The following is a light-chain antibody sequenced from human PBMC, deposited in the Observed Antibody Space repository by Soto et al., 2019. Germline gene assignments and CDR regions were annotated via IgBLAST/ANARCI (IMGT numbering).Light chain of an antibody. CDR1: QSISSW. CDR3: QQYNSYSPLT. J-gene: IGKJ4*01. CDR2: KAS. Sequence: DIQMTQSPSTLSASVGDRVTITCRASQSISSWLAWYQQKPGKAPKLLIYKASSLESGVPSRFSVRQSGTEFTLTISSLQPDDFATYYCQQYNSYSPLTFGGGTKVEIK. V-gene: IGKV1-5*03.